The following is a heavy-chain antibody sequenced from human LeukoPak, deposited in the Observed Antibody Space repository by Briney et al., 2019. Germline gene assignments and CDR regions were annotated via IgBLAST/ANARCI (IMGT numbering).Heavy chain of an antibody. J-gene: IGHJ4*02. V-gene: IGHV4-39*01. CDR1: GGSISSSSYY. CDR3: ATQIFGVVIWLDY. Sequence: PSETLSLTCTVSGGSISSSSYYWGWIRQPPGKGLEWIGSIYYSGSTYYNPSLKSRVTISVDTSKSQFSLKLSSVTAADTAVYYCATQIFGVVIWLDYWGQGTLVTVSS. CDR2: IYYSGST. D-gene: IGHD3-3*01.